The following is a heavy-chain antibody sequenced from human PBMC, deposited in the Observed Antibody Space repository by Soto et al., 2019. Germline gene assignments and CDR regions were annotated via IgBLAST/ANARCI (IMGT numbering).Heavy chain of an antibody. Sequence: GGSLRLSCAASGFTFSTYLMSWVRQAPGKGLEWVSYISSSSSYTNYADSVKGRFTISRDNAKNSLYLQMNSLRAEDTAVYYCARDRDSYGYDAFDIWGQGTMVTVSS. CDR2: ISSSSSYT. V-gene: IGHV3-11*05. CDR1: GFTFSTYL. D-gene: IGHD5-18*01. CDR3: ARDRDSYGYDAFDI. J-gene: IGHJ3*02.